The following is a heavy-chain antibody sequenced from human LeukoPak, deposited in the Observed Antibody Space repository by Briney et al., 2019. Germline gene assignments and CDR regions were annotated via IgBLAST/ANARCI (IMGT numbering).Heavy chain of an antibody. Sequence: SETLSLTCTVSGGSISSGGYYWGWIRQPPGKGLEWIVYIYHSGSTYYNPSLKSRVTISVDRSKNQFSLRLSSVTAADTAVYYCARARQNYGSGSVGWFDPWGQGTLVTVSS. D-gene: IGHD3-10*01. CDR3: ARARQNYGSGSVGWFDP. J-gene: IGHJ5*02. CDR1: GGSISSGGYY. CDR2: IYHSGST. V-gene: IGHV4-30-2*01.